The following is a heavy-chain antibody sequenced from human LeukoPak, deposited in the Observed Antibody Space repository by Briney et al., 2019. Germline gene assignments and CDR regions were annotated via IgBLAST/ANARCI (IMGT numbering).Heavy chain of an antibody. D-gene: IGHD6-13*01. CDR2: ISAYNGNT. Sequence: ASVKVSCKASGYTFTSYGISWVRQAPGQGLEWMGWISAYNGNTNYTQKLQRRVTMTTYTSTSTAYMELRSLRSDDTAVYYCAGEYSSSWYGLPDYWGQGTLVTVSS. CDR3: AGEYSSSWYGLPDY. J-gene: IGHJ4*02. V-gene: IGHV1-18*01. CDR1: GYTFTSYG.